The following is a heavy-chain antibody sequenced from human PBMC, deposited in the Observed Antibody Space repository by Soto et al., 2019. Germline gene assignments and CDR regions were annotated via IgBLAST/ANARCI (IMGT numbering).Heavy chain of an antibody. V-gene: IGHV1-2*02. J-gene: IGHJ5*02. Sequence: ASVKVSCKASGFSFTGYYIHWLRQAPGQGLEWMGWINAHSGGTEYAQKFQGRVTLTRDTSIATAYLTLTSLTSDDTALYYCAKDLTRQLAYWLDPWGQGAQVTVSS. CDR2: INAHSGGT. CDR3: AKDLTRQLAYWLDP. CDR1: GFSFTGYY. D-gene: IGHD6-6*01.